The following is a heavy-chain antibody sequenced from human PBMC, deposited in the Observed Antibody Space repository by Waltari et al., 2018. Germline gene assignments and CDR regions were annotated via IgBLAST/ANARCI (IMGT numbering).Heavy chain of an antibody. V-gene: IGHV3-7*01. D-gene: IGHD2-2*01. CDR1: GFTFSSHW. J-gene: IGHJ6*02. CDR2: IKGDGSDK. CDR3: ARRLTLTAVGWGYGMDV. Sequence: EVRLVESGGGLVQPGGSLRLSCAASGFTFSSHWMTWVGQAAGKGRGGVASIKGDGSDKACVDSLRGRFTISRDNAGNSLYLQMSSLRAEDTAVYYCARRLTLTAVGWGYGMDVWGQGTTVTVSS.